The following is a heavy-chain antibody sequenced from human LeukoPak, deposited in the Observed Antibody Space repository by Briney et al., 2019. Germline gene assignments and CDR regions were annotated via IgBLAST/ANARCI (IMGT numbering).Heavy chain of an antibody. CDR3: ARESVLRFLEWLLPDAFDI. D-gene: IGHD3-3*01. J-gene: IGHJ3*02. CDR1: GGSISSSSYY. V-gene: IGHV4-39*07. Sequence: SETLFLTCTVSGGSISSSSYYWGWIRQPPGKGLEWIGSIYYSGSTYYNPSLKSRVTISVDTSKNQFSLKLSSVTAADTAVYYCARESVLRFLEWLLPDAFDIWGQGTMVTVSS. CDR2: IYYSGST.